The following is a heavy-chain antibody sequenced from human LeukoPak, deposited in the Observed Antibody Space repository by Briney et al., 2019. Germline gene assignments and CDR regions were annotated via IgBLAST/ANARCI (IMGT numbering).Heavy chain of an antibody. Sequence: PGGSLRLSCAASGFTFSSYWMHWVRQAPGKGLVWVSRINSDGSSTSYADSVKGRFTISRDNAKNTLYLQMNSLRAEDTAVYYCARYEGSTAALDHWGQGTLVTVSS. V-gene: IGHV3-74*01. D-gene: IGHD3-3*01. CDR1: GFTFSSYW. CDR2: INSDGSST. J-gene: IGHJ4*02. CDR3: ARYEGSTAALDH.